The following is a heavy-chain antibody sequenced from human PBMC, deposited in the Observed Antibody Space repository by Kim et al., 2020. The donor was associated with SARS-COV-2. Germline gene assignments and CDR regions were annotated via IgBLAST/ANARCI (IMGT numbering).Heavy chain of an antibody. V-gene: IGHV3-30*04. CDR2: ISYDGSNK. CDR1: GFTFSSYA. CDR3: ARPGYCSSTSCPYYYYYGMDV. J-gene: IGHJ6*02. Sequence: GGSLRLSCAASGFTFSSYAMHWVRQAPGKGLEWVAVISYDGSNKYYADSVKGRFTISRDNSKNTLYLQMNSLRAEDTAVYYCARPGYCSSTSCPYYYYYGMDVWGQGTTVTVSS. D-gene: IGHD2-2*01.